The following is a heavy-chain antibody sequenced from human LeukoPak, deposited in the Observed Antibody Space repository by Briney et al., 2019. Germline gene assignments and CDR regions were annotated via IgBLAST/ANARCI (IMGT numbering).Heavy chain of an antibody. CDR2: IWYDGSNK. J-gene: IGHJ5*02. CDR1: GFTFSSYG. D-gene: IGHD6-13*01. V-gene: IGHV3-33*01. Sequence: PGRSLRLSCAASGFTFSSYGMHWVRRAPGKGLEWVAVIWYDGSNKYYADSVKGRFTISRDNSKNTLYLQMNSLRAEDTAVYYCARDMGIAAAGIRAWGQGTLVTVSS. CDR3: ARDMGIAAAGIRA.